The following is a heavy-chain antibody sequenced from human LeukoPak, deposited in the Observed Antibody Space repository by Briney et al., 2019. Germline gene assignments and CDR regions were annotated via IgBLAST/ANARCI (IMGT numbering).Heavy chain of an antibody. V-gene: IGHV3-15*01. J-gene: IGHJ5*02. D-gene: IGHD5-24*01. CDR1: GLTFTDAW. CDR2: IKSRIDGGTT. Sequence: GGSLRLSCTASGLTFTDAWMIWVRQAPGKGLEWVGRIKSRIDGGTTDFAAAVKGRFNISRDDSKNTMYLQMNSLKSDDTAVYYCSVEGNLNRFDPWGQGTLVTVSS. CDR3: SVEGNLNRFDP.